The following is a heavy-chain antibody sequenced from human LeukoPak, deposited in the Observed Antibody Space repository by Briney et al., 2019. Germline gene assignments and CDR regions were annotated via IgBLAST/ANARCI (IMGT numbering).Heavy chain of an antibody. CDR2: IRSKAYGGTT. CDR3: TRATAVYWSGYPDY. CDR1: GFTFGDYA. Sequence: GGSLRLSCTASGFTFGDYAMSWVRQAPGKGLEWVGFIRSKAYGGTTEYAASVKGRFTISRDDSKSIAYLQMNSLKTEDTAVYYCTRATAVYWSGYPDYWGQGTLVTVSS. V-gene: IGHV3-49*04. J-gene: IGHJ4*02. D-gene: IGHD3-3*01.